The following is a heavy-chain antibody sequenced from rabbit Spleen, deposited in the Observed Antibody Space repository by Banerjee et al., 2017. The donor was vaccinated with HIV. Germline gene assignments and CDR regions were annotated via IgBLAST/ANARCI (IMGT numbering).Heavy chain of an antibody. CDR3: ARNYVNAFDP. D-gene: IGHD1-1*01. V-gene: IGHV1S45*01. CDR1: GFSFSSSL. Sequence: LEEAGGGLVKPGGTLTLTCTASGFSFSSSLICWVRQAPGKGLEWIACIDTNDGDTDYANWPKGRFTISKTSSTTVTLQMTSLTAADTATYFCARNYVNAFDPWGPGTLVTVS. J-gene: IGHJ2*01. CDR2: IDTNDGDT.